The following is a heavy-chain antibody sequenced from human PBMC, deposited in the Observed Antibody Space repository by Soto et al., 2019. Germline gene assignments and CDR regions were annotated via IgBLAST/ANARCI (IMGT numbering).Heavy chain of an antibody. D-gene: IGHD3-10*01. CDR3: VKSMTLLWFGELGP. J-gene: IGHJ6*02. V-gene: IGHV3-23*01. CDR1: EFTFSNYA. CDR2: ISGNDDST. Sequence: PGGSLRLSCVASEFTFSNYAMSWVRQAPGKGLEWVSGISGNDDSTYYADSVRGRCIISRDNSKNTLDLQMNSLRAEDTAVYYCVKSMTLLWFGELGPWGQGTTVTVSS.